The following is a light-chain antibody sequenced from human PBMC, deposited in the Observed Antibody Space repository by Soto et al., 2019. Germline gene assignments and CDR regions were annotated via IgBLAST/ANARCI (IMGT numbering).Light chain of an antibody. CDR1: SSNIGTHP. V-gene: IGLV1-44*01. CDR2: NTN. Sequence: QSVVTQPPSASGTPGQGVSISCSGSSSNIGTHPVNWYQQVPGRAPKLLISNTNQRPSGVPDRFSASKSGTSASLAITGLPAEDEADYHCASWDATLSGVVFGGGTKLTVL. CDR3: ASWDATLSGVV. J-gene: IGLJ2*01.